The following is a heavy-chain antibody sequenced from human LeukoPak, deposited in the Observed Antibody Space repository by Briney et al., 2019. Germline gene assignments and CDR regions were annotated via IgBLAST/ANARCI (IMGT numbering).Heavy chain of an antibody. CDR2: IYYSGIT. CDR3: ARVPMTRIGFGESPRPPNYFDY. CDR1: GGSISSGGYY. J-gene: IGHJ4*02. D-gene: IGHD3-10*01. Sequence: PSETLSLTCTVSGGSISSGGYYWSWIRQHPGKGLEWLGYIYYSGITYYTPSLKSRVTISVDTSKYQFSLKLSSVTAADTAVYYCARVPMTRIGFGESPRPPNYFDYWGQGTLVTVSS. V-gene: IGHV4-31*03.